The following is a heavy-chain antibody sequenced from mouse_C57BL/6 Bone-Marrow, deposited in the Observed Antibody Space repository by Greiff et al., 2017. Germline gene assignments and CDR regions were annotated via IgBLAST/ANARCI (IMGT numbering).Heavy chain of an antibody. J-gene: IGHJ1*03. Sequence: VKLMESGPELVKPGASVKISCKASGYAFSSSWMNWVKQRPGKGLEWIGRIYPGDGDTNYNGKFKGKATLTADKSSSTAYMQLSSLTSEDSAVYFCARWDYGSRRWYFDVWGTGTTVTVSS. V-gene: IGHV1-82*01. CDR2: IYPGDGDT. D-gene: IGHD1-1*01. CDR3: ARWDYGSRRWYFDV. CDR1: GYAFSSSW.